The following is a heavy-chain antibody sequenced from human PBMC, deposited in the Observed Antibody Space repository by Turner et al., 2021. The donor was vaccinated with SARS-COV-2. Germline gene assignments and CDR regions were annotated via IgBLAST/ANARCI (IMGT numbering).Heavy chain of an antibody. J-gene: IGHJ4*02. Sequence: QVQQQESGPGLVKPAGTLSLTCAVSGGSISTTNWWFWVRQPPGKGLEWIGEIHHTAGTNYNPSLKSRVTISLDKSKNQFSLELNSVTAADTAVYYCARDPYSGDYGDYWGQGTLVTVSS. CDR1: GGSISTTNW. V-gene: IGHV4-4*02. D-gene: IGHD1-26*01. CDR2: IHHTAGT. CDR3: ARDPYSGDYGDY.